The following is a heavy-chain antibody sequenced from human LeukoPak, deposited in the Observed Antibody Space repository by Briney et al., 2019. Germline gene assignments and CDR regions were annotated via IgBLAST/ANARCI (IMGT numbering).Heavy chain of an antibody. CDR1: GFTFSSYA. D-gene: IGHD2-2*01. CDR3: ANLGSSELRVPASQGN. Sequence: GGSLRLSCTASGFTFSSYAMSWARQAPGKGLEWVSAVNARGYSTYYADSVKGRFTISRDNSKNTVFLQMSSLKVEDTAVYYCANLGSSELRVPASQGNWGQGTLVTVSS. J-gene: IGHJ4*02. V-gene: IGHV3-23*01. CDR2: VNARGYST.